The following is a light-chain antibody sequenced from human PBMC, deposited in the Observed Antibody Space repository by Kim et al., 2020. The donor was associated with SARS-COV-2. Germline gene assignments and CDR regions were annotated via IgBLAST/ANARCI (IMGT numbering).Light chain of an antibody. CDR1: RGSIDDNY. CDR2: EDD. V-gene: IGLV6-57*03. J-gene: IGLJ2*01. CDR3: QSYNRDNVI. Sequence: GKTVTSSCTRSRGSIDDNYVQWYQQRPGGVPTTVIYEDDQRPSGVSDRFSGYIDNSSNSASLTISGLRTEDEADYYCQSYNRDNVIFGGGTQLTVL.